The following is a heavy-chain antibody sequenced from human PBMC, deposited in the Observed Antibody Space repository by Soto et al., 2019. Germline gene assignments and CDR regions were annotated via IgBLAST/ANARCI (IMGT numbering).Heavy chain of an antibody. J-gene: IGHJ4*02. V-gene: IGHV3-74*01. Sequence: GGSLRLSCAASGFTFSRYWMHRIRQAPGKGLVWASRINTDGSSTTYADSVKGRFTISRDNAKNTLYLQMNSLRAEDTAVYYCARDPGAYSSTWSFYFDSWGQGTLVTVSS. CDR2: INTDGSST. CDR1: GFTFSRYW. CDR3: ARDPGAYSSTWSFYFDS. D-gene: IGHD6-13*01.